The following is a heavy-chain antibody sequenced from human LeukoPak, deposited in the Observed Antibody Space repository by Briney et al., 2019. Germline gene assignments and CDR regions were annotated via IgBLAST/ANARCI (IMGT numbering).Heavy chain of an antibody. Sequence: GGSLRLSCAASGFIFSSYGMSWVRQAPGKGLEWVSVISGSGGSTYYADSVKGRFTISRDNSKNTLYLQMNSLRAEDTAVYYCARDGHGWENYYFDYWGQGTLVTVSS. J-gene: IGHJ4*02. D-gene: IGHD6-19*01. V-gene: IGHV3-23*01. CDR1: GFIFSSYG. CDR3: ARDGHGWENYYFDY. CDR2: ISGSGGST.